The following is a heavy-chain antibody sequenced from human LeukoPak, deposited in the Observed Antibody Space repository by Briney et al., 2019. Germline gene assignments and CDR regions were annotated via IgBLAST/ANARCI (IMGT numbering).Heavy chain of an antibody. D-gene: IGHD6-19*01. Sequence: SQTLSLTCAISGDSVSSNSAAWTWIRQSPSRGLEWLGRTYFGSKWYNDYAVSVKSRVTLNPDTSKNQFSLQLNSVTPEDTAVYYCAREDSSNWYFDYWGQGTLVTVSS. CDR2: TYFGSKWYN. CDR3: AREDSSNWYFDY. CDR1: GDSVSSNSAA. J-gene: IGHJ4*02. V-gene: IGHV6-1*01.